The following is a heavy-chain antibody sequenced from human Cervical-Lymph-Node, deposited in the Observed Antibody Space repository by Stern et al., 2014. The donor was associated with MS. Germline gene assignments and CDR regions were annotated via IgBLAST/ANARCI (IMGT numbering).Heavy chain of an antibody. CDR2: ISYDGSNK. CDR3: ARDVY. J-gene: IGHJ4*02. CDR1: GFTFSSYA. V-gene: IGHV3-30*04. Sequence: VQLVESGGGVVQPGRSLRLSCAASGFTFSSYAMHWVRQAPGKGLEWVAVISYDGSNKYYADSVKGRFTISRDNSKNTLYLQMNSLRAEDTAVYYCARDVYWGQGTLVTVSS.